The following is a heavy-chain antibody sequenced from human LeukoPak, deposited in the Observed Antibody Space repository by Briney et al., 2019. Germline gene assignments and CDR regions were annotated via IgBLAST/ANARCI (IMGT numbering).Heavy chain of an antibody. J-gene: IGHJ6*02. D-gene: IGHD3-16*02. Sequence: PGGSLRLSCAASGFTFSAYSMNWVRQAPGKGLEWLSYISSSSGTIYYADSVKGRFTIPRDNAKTSLYLQMNSLRAEDTAVYYCARDTRSLMDVWGQGTTVTVSS. CDR2: ISSSSGTI. V-gene: IGHV3-48*01. CDR3: ARDTRSLMDV. CDR1: GFTFSAYS.